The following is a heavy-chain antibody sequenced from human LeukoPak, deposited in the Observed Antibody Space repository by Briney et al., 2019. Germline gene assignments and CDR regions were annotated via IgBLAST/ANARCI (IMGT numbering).Heavy chain of an antibody. Sequence: PSESLSLTCAVSGGPLRSCSYYWGGGRRPPGRGVERVGSIYYSGSTHSNPSPKSLDTISVDTAKVQLSLKLSSVPAADTAVYCFARRGMTTVRGGDYWGQGTLVTVSS. D-gene: IGHD4-17*01. CDR3: ARRGMTTVRGGDY. J-gene: IGHJ4*02. CDR2: IYYSGST. V-gene: IGHV4-39*01. CDR1: GGPLRSCSYY.